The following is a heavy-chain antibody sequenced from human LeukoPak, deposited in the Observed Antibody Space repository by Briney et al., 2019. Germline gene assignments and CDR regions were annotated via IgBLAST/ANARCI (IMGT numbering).Heavy chain of an antibody. CDR2: ISGSGGST. CDR1: GFTFSSYA. D-gene: IGHD6-19*01. Sequence: PGGSLRLSCAASGFTFSSYAMSWVRQAPGKGLEWVSAISGSGGSTYYPDSVEGRFTISRDNSKNTLYLQMNSLRAEDTAVYYCARDRDGSGWHDYWGQGTLVTVSS. CDR3: ARDRDGSGWHDY. V-gene: IGHV3-23*01. J-gene: IGHJ4*02.